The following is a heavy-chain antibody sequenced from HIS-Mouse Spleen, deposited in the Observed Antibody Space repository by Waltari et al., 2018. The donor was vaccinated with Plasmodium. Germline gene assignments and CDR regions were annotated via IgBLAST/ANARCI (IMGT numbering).Heavy chain of an antibody. Sequence: VQLVEPGGGLVQPGGSLRLTCAASGFAFSRYWMSWVRQAPGKGLEWVANIKQDGSEKYYVDSVKGRFTISRDNAKNSLYLQMNSLRAEDTAVYYCASSWYWYFDLWGRGTLVTVSS. J-gene: IGHJ2*01. V-gene: IGHV3-7*01. CDR3: ASSWYWYFDL. D-gene: IGHD6-13*01. CDR1: GFAFSRYW. CDR2: IKQDGSEK.